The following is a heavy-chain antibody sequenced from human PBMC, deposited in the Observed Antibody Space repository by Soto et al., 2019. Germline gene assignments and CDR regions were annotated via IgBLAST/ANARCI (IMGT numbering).Heavy chain of an antibody. D-gene: IGHD6-13*01. CDR3: ARVGAGAAAGDYYYYGMDV. CDR1: GGTFTSYY. J-gene: IGHJ6*02. CDR2: INPSGGST. Sequence: ASVKVSCKASGGTFTSYYMHWVRQAPGQGLEWMGIINPSGGSTSYAQKFQGRVTMTRDTSTSTVYMELSSLRSEDTAVYYCARVGAGAAAGDYYYYGMDVWGQGTTVTVSS. V-gene: IGHV1-46*01.